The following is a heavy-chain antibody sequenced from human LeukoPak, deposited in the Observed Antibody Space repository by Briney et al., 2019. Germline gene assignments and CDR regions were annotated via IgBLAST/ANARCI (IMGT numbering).Heavy chain of an antibody. CDR1: GGSISSGSYY. V-gene: IGHV4-61*02. Sequence: PSQTLSLTCTVSGGSISSGSYYWSWIRQPAGKGLEWIGRINTSGSTNYNPSLKSRVTISVDTSKNQFSLKLSSVTAADTAVYHCASIQSYYFGLDVWGQGTTVTVSS. CDR3: ASIQSYYFGLDV. CDR2: INTSGST. D-gene: IGHD4-11*01. J-gene: IGHJ6*02.